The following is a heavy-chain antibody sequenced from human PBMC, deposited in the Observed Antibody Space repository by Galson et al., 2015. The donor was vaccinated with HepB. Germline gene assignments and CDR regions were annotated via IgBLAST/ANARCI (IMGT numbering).Heavy chain of an antibody. V-gene: IGHV3-21*04. Sequence: SLRLSCAASGFTFSYYTINWVRQAPGKGPEWVSSISGSSTYIYYTDSVWGRFTVSRDNSKNTLYLQMDIVEAEDTAIYYCAKDGTYYDYGDSYFDSWGQGALVSVST. CDR3: AKDGTYYDYGDSYFDS. CDR2: ISGSSTYI. D-gene: IGHD4-17*01. CDR1: GFTFSYYT. J-gene: IGHJ4*02.